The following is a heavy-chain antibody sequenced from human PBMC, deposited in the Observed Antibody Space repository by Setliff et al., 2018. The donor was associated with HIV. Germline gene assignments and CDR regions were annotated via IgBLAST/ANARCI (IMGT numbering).Heavy chain of an antibody. Sequence: ASVKVSCKISGYTFTDYYMCWVQQAPGRGLEWVGLIDPKNGDTLYGERFQGRVTITADTSTDTTYMELSSLTSEDTAIYYCTTVFQEKGNGPLTLDFWGQGTLVTVSS. CDR2: IDPKNGDT. J-gene: IGHJ4*02. V-gene: IGHV1-69-2*01. CDR3: TTVFQEKGNGPLTLDF. CDR1: GYTFTDYY. D-gene: IGHD3-10*02.